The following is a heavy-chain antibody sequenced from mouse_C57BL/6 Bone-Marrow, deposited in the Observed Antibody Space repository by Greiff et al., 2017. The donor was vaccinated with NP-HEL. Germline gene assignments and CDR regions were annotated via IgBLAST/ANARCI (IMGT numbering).Heavy chain of an antibody. CDR1: GFTFSDYY. J-gene: IGHJ2*01. CDR3: ARRVGYAYFDY. D-gene: IGHD2-2*01. Sequence: EVKVVESGGGLVQPGGSLKLSCAASGFTFSDYYMYWVRQTPEKRLEWVAYISNGGGSTYYPDTVKGRFTISRDNAKNTLYLQMSRLKSEDTAMYYCARRVGYAYFDYWGQGTTLTVSS. CDR2: ISNGGGST. V-gene: IGHV5-12*01.